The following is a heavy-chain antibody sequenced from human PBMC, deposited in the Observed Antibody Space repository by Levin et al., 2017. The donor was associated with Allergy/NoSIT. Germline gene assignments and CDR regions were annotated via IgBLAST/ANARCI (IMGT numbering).Heavy chain of an antibody. V-gene: IGHV3-74*01. D-gene: IGHD2-15*01. J-gene: IGHJ3*02. CDR1: GFTFSSYW. Sequence: GESLKISCAASGFTFSSYWMHWVRQAPGKGLVWVSRINSDGSSTSYADSVKGRFTISRDNAKNTLYLQMNSLRAEDTAVYYCARDHGDDIVVVVAAVWAFDIWGQGTMVTVSS. CDR2: INSDGSST. CDR3: ARDHGDDIVVVVAAVWAFDI.